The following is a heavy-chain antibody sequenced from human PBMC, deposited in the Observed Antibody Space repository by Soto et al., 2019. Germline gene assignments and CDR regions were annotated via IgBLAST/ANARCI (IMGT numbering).Heavy chain of an antibody. D-gene: IGHD2-15*01. CDR3: ARRKVVVGGQGYYMDV. J-gene: IGHJ6*03. V-gene: IGHV3-11*01. Sequence: GGSLRLSCAASGFTFSDYYMSWIRQAPGKGLEWVSYISSSGSTIYYAVSVKGRFTISRDNAKNSLYLQMNSLRAEDTAVFYCARRKVVVGGQGYYMDVWGKGTTVTVSS. CDR1: GFTFSDYY. CDR2: ISSSGSTI.